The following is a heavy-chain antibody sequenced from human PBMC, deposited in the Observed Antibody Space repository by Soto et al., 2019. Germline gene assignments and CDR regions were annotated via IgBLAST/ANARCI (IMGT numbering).Heavy chain of an antibody. D-gene: IGHD1-1*01. Sequence: EVQLVESGGGLVKPGGSLRLSCAASGFTFSNAWMSWVRQAPGKGLEWVGRIKSKTDGGTTDYAAPVKGRFTISRDDSKNTLYLQMNSLKTEDTAVYYCTTAMLWYNWNDDEHDAFDIWGQGTMVTVSS. CDR3: TTAMLWYNWNDDEHDAFDI. CDR1: GFTFSNAW. J-gene: IGHJ3*02. V-gene: IGHV3-15*01. CDR2: IKSKTDGGTT.